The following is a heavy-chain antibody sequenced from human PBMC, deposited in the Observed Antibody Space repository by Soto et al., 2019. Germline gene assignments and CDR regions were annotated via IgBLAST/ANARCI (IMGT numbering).Heavy chain of an antibody. CDR1: GFTFSTYS. V-gene: IGHV3-21*01. CDR2: ISASSTYI. J-gene: IGHJ4*02. CDR3: ARAIDQDWSPYYFAY. D-gene: IGHD3-9*01. Sequence: GGSLRLACAASGFTFSTYSMNWVRQAPGKGLEWVSSISASSTYIYYADSVKGRFTISRDSAMNSLFLQMNSLRAEDTAVYYCARAIDQDWSPYYFAYWGQGTLVTVSS.